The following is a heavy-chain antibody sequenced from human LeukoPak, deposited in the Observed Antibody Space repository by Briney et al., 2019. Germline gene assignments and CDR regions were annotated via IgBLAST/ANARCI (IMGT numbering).Heavy chain of an antibody. CDR1: GFSFSTYA. D-gene: IGHD6-25*01. V-gene: IGHV3-64*01. CDR2: ISSNGGST. CDR3: AKDGAGSSAYYCFEY. J-gene: IGHJ4*02. Sequence: GGSLRLSCAASGFSFSTYAMHWVRQAPGKGLEYVSTISSNGGSTYYVNSVKGRFTISRDNSKDTLYLPLGSRRGEDTAVYYCAKDGAGSSAYYCFEYWGLGTLVTVSS.